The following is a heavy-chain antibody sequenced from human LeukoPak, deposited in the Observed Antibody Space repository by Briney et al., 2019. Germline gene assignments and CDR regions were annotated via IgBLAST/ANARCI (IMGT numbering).Heavy chain of an antibody. CDR1: GFTFSSYA. D-gene: IGHD3-22*01. Sequence: PGGSLRLSCAASGFTFSSYAMSWVRQAPGKGLEWVSAISGSGGSTYCADSVKGRFTISRDNSKNTLYLQMNSLRAEDTAVYYCAKDSSGHEGYYFDYWGQGTLVTVSS. V-gene: IGHV3-23*01. CDR3: AKDSSGHEGYYFDY. CDR2: ISGSGGST. J-gene: IGHJ4*02.